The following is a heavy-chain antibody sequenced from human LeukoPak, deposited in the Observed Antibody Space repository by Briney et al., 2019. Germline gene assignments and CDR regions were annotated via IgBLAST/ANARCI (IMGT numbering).Heavy chain of an antibody. CDR3: ARDAYCSGGSCYSGLDY. CDR1: GFTFSSYA. D-gene: IGHD2-15*01. V-gene: IGHV3-30*04. CDR2: ISYDGSNK. J-gene: IGHJ4*02. Sequence: GGSLRLSCAASGFTFSSYAMHWVRQAPGKGLEWVAVISYDGSNKYYADSAKGRFTISRDNSKNTLYLQMNSLRAEDTAVYYCARDAYCSGGSCYSGLDYWGQGTLVTVSS.